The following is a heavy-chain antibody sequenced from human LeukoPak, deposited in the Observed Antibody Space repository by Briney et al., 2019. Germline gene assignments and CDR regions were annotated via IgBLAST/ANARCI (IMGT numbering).Heavy chain of an antibody. D-gene: IGHD3-10*01. Sequence: GGSLRLSCAASGFTFSSYGMHWVRQAPGKGLEWVAVISYDGRNKYYADSVKGRFTISRDNSKNTLYLQMNSLRAEDTAVYYCAEALRGSEFDYWGQGTLVTVSS. J-gene: IGHJ4*02. CDR3: AEALRGSEFDY. CDR2: ISYDGRNK. CDR1: GFTFSSYG. V-gene: IGHV3-30*03.